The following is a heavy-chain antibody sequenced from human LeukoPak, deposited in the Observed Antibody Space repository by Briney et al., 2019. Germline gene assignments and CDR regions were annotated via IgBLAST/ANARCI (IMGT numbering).Heavy chain of an antibody. CDR2: ISAYNGNT. V-gene: IGHV1-18*01. J-gene: IGHJ4*02. Sequence: ASVKVSCKASGYTFTSYGISWVRQAPGQGLEWMGWISAYNGNTNYAQKLQGRVTMTTDTSPSTAYMELRSLRSDDTAVYYCARAYYDSSGYYYRGDYWGQGTLVTVSS. CDR3: ARAYYDSSGYYYRGDY. CDR1: GYTFTSYG. D-gene: IGHD3-22*01.